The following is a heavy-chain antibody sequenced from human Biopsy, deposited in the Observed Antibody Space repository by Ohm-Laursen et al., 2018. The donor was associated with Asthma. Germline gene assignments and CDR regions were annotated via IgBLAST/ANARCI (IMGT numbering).Heavy chain of an antibody. D-gene: IGHD3-10*01. J-gene: IGHJ6*02. V-gene: IGHV1-18*01. CDR2: ISVYNGNT. Sequence: ESSVKVSCKISGYTFNSAGITWVRQAPGQGLEWMGWISVYNGNTKVAQKLQDRVTMITDTSTSTAYMELRSLRSDYTAVYFCARAVDYSHYYGIDVWGQGTTVTVS. CDR3: ARAVDYSHYYGIDV. CDR1: GYTFNSAG.